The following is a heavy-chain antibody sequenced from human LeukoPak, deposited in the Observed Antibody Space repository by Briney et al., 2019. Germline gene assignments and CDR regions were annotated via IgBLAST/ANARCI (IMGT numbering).Heavy chain of an antibody. D-gene: IGHD3-22*01. CDR1: GFTFSSYE. Sequence: GGSLRLSCAASGFTFSSYEMNWVRQAPGKGLEWVSYITSSGSTIYYADSVKGRFTISRDNAKNSLYQQINRLRAEDTAVYYCTRDRYYYDSSGPREAFDMWGQGTGVRL. CDR3: TRDRYYYDSSGPREAFDM. V-gene: IGHV3-48*03. J-gene: IGHJ3*02. CDR2: ITSSGSTI.